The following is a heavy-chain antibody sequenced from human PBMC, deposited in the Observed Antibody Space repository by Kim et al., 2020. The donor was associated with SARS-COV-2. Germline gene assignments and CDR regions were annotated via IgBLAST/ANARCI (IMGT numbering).Heavy chain of an antibody. D-gene: IGHD6-19*01. V-gene: IGHV3-48*03. Sequence: GSLRLSCAASGFTFSSYEMNWVRQAPGKGLEWVSYISSSGSTIYYADSVKGRFTISRDNAKNSLYLQMNSLRAEDTAVYYCARDFFTGYSSDSGRPEYYYYYYGMDVWGQGTTVTVSS. CDR3: ARDFFTGYSSDSGRPEYYYYYYGMDV. CDR2: ISSSGSTI. J-gene: IGHJ6*02. CDR1: GFTFSSYE.